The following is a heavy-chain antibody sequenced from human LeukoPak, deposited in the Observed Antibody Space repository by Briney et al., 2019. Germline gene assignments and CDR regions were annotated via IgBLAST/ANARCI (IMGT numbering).Heavy chain of an antibody. CDR3: ASLAGLSLDP. Sequence: PGGSLRLSCAASGFTVGSYEMNWVRQAPGKGLEWVSYISRSGSTKHYADSVKGRFTISRDNARNSLDLQMNSLRAEDTAVYYCASLAGLSLDPWGQGTLVTVSS. V-gene: IGHV3-48*03. CDR2: ISRSGSTK. CDR1: GFTVGSYE. J-gene: IGHJ5*02.